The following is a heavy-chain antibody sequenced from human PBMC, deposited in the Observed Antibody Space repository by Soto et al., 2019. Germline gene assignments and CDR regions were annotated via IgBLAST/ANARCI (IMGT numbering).Heavy chain of an antibody. J-gene: IGHJ4*02. CDR3: ASPSEGYSYGNFDY. Sequence: SETLSLTCTVSGGSISSSSYYWGWIRQPPGKGLEWIGSIYYSGSTYYNPSLKSRVTISVDTSKNQFSLKLSSVTAADTAVYYCASPSEGYSYGNFDYWGQGTLVTVS. D-gene: IGHD5-18*01. V-gene: IGHV4-39*01. CDR1: GGSISSSSYY. CDR2: IYYSGST.